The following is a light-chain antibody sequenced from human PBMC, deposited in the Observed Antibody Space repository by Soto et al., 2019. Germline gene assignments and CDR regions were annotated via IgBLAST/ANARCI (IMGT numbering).Light chain of an antibody. CDR2: EVS. J-gene: IGKJ1*01. Sequence: DIVMTQTPLSLSVTPGQPASISCNSSQSLLKRGGKAHFFWCLQKPGQPPQLLFHEVSNRFSGVPRRGSGRCAATDFTMNISRVEAEDVGFYYCMQSTQFPWTFGEGTKVEIK. CDR1: QSLLKRGGKAH. V-gene: IGKV2D-29*01. CDR3: MQSTQFPWT.